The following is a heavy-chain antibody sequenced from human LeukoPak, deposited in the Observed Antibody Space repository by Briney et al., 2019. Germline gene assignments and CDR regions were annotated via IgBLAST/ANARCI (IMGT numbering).Heavy chain of an antibody. Sequence: GGSLRLSCAASGFNFGDSAMSWVRQTPRKGLEWVSYISSSGSTIYYADSVKGRFTISRDDAKNSLYLQMSSLRAEDTAVYYCARERAQDFDYWGQGTLVTVSS. CDR1: GFNFGDSA. CDR2: ISSSGSTI. V-gene: IGHV3-11*04. J-gene: IGHJ4*02. CDR3: ARERAQDFDY.